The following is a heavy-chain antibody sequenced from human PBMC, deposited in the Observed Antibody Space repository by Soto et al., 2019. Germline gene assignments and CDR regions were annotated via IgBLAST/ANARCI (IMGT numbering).Heavy chain of an antibody. CDR3: AGGGVRGVITRTRDYYGMDV. V-gene: IGHV5-51*01. CDR1: GYSFTKYW. D-gene: IGHD3-10*01. J-gene: IGHJ6*02. Sequence: PGESLKISCKGSGYSFTKYWIGWVRQMPGKGLEWMAIIYPDESDTRYSPSFQGQVTISADKSISTAYLQWSSLKASDTAMYYCAGGGVRGVITRTRDYYGMDVWGQGTTVTSP. CDR2: IYPDESDT.